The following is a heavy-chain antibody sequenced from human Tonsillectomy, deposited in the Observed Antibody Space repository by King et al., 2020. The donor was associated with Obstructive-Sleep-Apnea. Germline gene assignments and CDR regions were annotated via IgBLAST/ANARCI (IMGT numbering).Heavy chain of an antibody. V-gene: IGHV1-24*01. J-gene: IGHJ3*02. D-gene: IGHD6-19*01. CDR2: FDPENGES. CDR1: GYTLTELS. Sequence: QLEQSGAEVKKPGASVKVSCKVSGYTLTELSMHWVRQTPGKGLEWMGGFDPENGESIYAQKFQGRVTMTEDTSTDTAYMELSSLRSEDTAVYYCVTLGAVAGSGEAFDIWAKGQWSPSLQ. CDR3: VTLGAVAGSGEAFDI.